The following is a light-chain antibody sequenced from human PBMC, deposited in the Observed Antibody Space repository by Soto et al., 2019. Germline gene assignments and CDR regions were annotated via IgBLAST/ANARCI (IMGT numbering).Light chain of an antibody. V-gene: IGKV3-15*01. Sequence: ETVMTQSPATLSVSPGARATLSCTPSHSVITNLAWYQHKPGQAPRLLIYAAATRATGIPARFSGSGSGTEFPLPISSLQSEDFAVYYCQQYSIWRTSGQGTKVDI. CDR2: AAA. CDR3: QQYSIWRT. J-gene: IGKJ1*01. CDR1: HSVITN.